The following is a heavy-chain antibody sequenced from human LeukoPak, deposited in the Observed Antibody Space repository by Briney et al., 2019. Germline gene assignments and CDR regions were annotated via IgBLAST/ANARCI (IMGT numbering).Heavy chain of an antibody. V-gene: IGHV3-30*02. D-gene: IGHD1-26*01. CDR1: GFTFSHYG. CDR2: IRYDESDK. J-gene: IGHJ4*02. Sequence: PGGSLRPSCATSGFTFSHYGMHWVRQAPGRGLDWVAHIRYDESDKYYADSVKGRFTISRDNAKNSLYLQMNSLRAEDTAVYYCARGRGVGATALDYWGQGTLVTVSS. CDR3: ARGRGVGATALDY.